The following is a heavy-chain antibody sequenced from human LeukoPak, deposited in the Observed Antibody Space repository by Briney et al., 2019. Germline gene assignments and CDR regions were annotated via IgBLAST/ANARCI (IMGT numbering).Heavy chain of an antibody. CDR1: GGTFSSYA. CDR3: ARDPSNTSGRYTYFDY. V-gene: IGHV1-69*13. D-gene: IGHD3-16*02. J-gene: IGHJ4*02. Sequence: SVKVSCKASGGTFSSYAISWVRQAPGQGLEWMGGIIPIFGTANYAQKFQGRVTITADESTSTAYMELSSLRSEDTAVYYCARDPSNTSGRYTYFDYWGQGTLVTVSS. CDR2: IIPIFGTA.